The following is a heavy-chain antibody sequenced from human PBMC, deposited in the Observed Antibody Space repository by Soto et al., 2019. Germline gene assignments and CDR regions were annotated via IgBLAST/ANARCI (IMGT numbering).Heavy chain of an antibody. V-gene: IGHV3-21*01. CDR1: GFTFSSYS. CDR3: AIVMAVAGPYYFDY. J-gene: IGHJ4*02. Sequence: EVQLVESGGGLVKPGRSLRLSCAASGFTFSSYSMNWVRQAPGKGLEWVSSISSGSGYIYYADSVKGRFTISRDNTKNSLYLKMNSLRAEDTAVYYCAIVMAVAGPYYFDYWGQGTLVTVSS. D-gene: IGHD6-19*01. CDR2: ISSGSGYI.